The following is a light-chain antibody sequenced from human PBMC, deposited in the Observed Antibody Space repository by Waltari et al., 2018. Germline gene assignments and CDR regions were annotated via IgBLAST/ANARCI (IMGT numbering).Light chain of an antibody. CDR2: KTN. J-gene: IGLJ3*02. CDR1: SGPFSPHYH. Sequence: QPVVTQAPSLSVSPGGTVTLHRALSSGPFSPHYHLSWYQQTPGKSPRTLVFKTNTRSSGVPDRFSGSILGNKVALTITGAQAEDESDYYCLVYMGSGMWVFGGGTKLTVL. CDR3: LVYMGSGMWV. V-gene: IGLV8-61*01.